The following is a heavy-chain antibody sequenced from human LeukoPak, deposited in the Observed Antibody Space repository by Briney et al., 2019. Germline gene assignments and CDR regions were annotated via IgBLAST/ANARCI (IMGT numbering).Heavy chain of an antibody. CDR2: ISYDGSNK. Sequence: GGSLRLSCTASGFTFSSYGIHWVRQAPGKGLEWVAVISYDGSNKYYADSVKGRFTISRDNSKNTLYLQMNSLRAEDTAVYYCAKENTYYYDSGGQGHYYFDYWGQGTLVTVSS. CDR1: GFTFSSYG. V-gene: IGHV3-30*18. D-gene: IGHD3-10*01. J-gene: IGHJ4*02. CDR3: AKENTYYYDSGGQGHYYFDY.